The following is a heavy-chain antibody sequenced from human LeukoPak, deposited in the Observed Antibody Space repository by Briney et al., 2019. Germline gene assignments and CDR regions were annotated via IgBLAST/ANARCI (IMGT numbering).Heavy chain of an antibody. Sequence: GGSLRLSCTASGFTFSNYAMSWVRKAPGKGLEWVSAISGSGGSTGYADSVKGRFTISRDNSNNTLYLQMNSLRAEDTAVYYCAKGRARFGEFDYWGQGTLVTVSS. D-gene: IGHD3-10*01. V-gene: IGHV3-23*01. CDR3: AKGRARFGEFDY. CDR1: GFTFSNYA. CDR2: ISGSGGST. J-gene: IGHJ4*02.